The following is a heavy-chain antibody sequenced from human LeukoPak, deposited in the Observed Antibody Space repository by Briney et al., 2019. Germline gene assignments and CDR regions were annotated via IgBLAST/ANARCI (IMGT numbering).Heavy chain of an antibody. CDR2: IYPGDYET. CDR1: GYSFTSHW. J-gene: IGHJ3*02. CDR3: ARRYYYDTSGYYLAHDAFDI. Sequence: GESLKISCKGSGYSFTSHWIGWVRQMPGKGLEWMGIIYPGDYETRNSPSFQGQVTISADKSISTAYLQWSSLKASDTAMYYCARRYYYDTSGYYLAHDAFDIWGQGTMVTVSS. V-gene: IGHV5-51*01. D-gene: IGHD3-22*01.